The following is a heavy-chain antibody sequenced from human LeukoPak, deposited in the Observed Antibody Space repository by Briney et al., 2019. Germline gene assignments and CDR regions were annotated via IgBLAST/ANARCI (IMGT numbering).Heavy chain of an antibody. CDR1: GFTFGSYG. J-gene: IGHJ4*02. Sequence: GRSLRLSCAASGFTFGSYGMHWVRQAPGKGLEWVAVISYDGSNKYYADSVKGRFTISRDNSKNTLYLQMNSLRAEDTAVYYCAKDPSEGYYYDSSGYYDYWGQGTLVTVSS. CDR2: ISYDGSNK. V-gene: IGHV3-30*18. CDR3: AKDPSEGYYYDSSGYYDY. D-gene: IGHD3-22*01.